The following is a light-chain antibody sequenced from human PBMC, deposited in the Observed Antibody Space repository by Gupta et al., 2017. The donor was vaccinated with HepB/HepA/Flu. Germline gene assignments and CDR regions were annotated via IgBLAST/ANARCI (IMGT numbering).Light chain of an antibody. J-gene: IGKJ4*01. CDR3: QQCYTTPPT. Sequence: DIQMTQSPSSLSASVGDRVTITCRSSQSISTYLNWYHQKPGKAPKLLISFASTLQSGVPSRFSGSGSGTDFTLTISSLQPEDFAIYYCQQCYTTPPTFGGGTKVEIK. CDR2: FAS. V-gene: IGKV1-39*01. CDR1: QSISTY.